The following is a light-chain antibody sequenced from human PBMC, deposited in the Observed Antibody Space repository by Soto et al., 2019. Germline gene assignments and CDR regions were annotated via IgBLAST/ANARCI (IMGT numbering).Light chain of an antibody. J-gene: IGKJ4*01. CDR3: QQYATSPLT. Sequence: EIVLTQSPGTLSVSPGQRATLSCRASQSVGRNYLAWYQQKPGQTPRLLIHGASSRATGIPDRFSGSGSGTDFTLTVSRLEPEDFVVYYCQQYATSPLTFGGGTKVETK. CDR1: QSVGRNY. V-gene: IGKV3-20*01. CDR2: GAS.